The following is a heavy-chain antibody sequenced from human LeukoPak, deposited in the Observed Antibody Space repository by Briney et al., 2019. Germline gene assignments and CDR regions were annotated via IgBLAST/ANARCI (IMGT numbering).Heavy chain of an antibody. CDR1: GYTLTELS. V-gene: IGHV1-2*02. CDR2: INPNSGGT. J-gene: IGHJ5*02. Sequence: EASVKVSCKVSGYTLTELSMHWVRQAPGQGLEWMGWINPNSGGTNYAQKFQGRVTMTRDTSISTAYMELSRLRSDDTAVYYCARVGGSGEDWFDPWGQGTLVTVSS. D-gene: IGHD3-10*01. CDR3: ARVGGSGEDWFDP.